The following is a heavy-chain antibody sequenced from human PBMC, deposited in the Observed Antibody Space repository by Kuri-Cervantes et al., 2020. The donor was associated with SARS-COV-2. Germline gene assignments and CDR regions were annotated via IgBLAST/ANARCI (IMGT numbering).Heavy chain of an antibody. Sequence: GSLRLSCAVYGGSFSGYYWSWIRQPPGKGLEWIGEINHSGSTNYNPSLKSRVTISVDTSKNQFSLKLSSVAAADTAVYYCARGITDYGDYGYYYGMDVWGQGTTVTV. V-gene: IGHV4-34*01. CDR3: ARGITDYGDYGYYYGMDV. CDR1: GGSFSGYY. D-gene: IGHD4-17*01. J-gene: IGHJ6*02. CDR2: INHSGST.